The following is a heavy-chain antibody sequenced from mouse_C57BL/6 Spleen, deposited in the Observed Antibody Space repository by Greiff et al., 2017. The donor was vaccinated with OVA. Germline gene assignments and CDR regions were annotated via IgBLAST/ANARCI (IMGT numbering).Heavy chain of an antibody. Sequence: DVMLVESGGGLVQPGGSLSLSCAASGFTFTDYYMSWVRQPPGKALEWLGFIRNKANGYTTEYSASVKGRFTISRDNSQSILYLQMNALRAEDSATYYCARFKGIYDGYSFDYWGQGTTLTVSS. CDR3: ARFKGIYDGYSFDY. CDR2: IRNKANGYTT. D-gene: IGHD2-3*01. V-gene: IGHV7-3*01. J-gene: IGHJ2*01. CDR1: GFTFTDYY.